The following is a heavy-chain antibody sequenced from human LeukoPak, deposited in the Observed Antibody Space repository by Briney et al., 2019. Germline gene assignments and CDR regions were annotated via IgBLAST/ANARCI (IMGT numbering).Heavy chain of an antibody. CDR1: VDSISSVAYY. CDR2: IVYTGDT. J-gene: IGHJ4*02. CDR3: ATANDFWSGYSGFDY. Sequence: SGTLSPTCALSVDSISSVAYYGSWVRRPPEKGLGWIGYIVYTGDTYYNPPPRIRTPISKDPSKTQFPLSLALLTAPDRPWYYCATANDFWSGYSGFDYWGQGTLVTVSS. V-gene: IGHV4-31*11. D-gene: IGHD3-3*01.